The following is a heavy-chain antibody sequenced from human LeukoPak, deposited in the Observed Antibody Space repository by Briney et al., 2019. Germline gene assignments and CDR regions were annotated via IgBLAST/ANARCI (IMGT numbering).Heavy chain of an antibody. CDR1: GFTFSSYW. CDR2: IKQDGSEK. CDR3: ARDPGYSKGGCSGGSCYAFDI. Sequence: HAGGSLRLSCAASGFTFSSYWMSWVRQAPGKGLEWVANIKQDGSEKYYVDSVKGRFTISRDNAKNSLYLQMNSLRAEDTAVYYCARDPGYSKGGCSGGSCYAFDIWGQGTMVTVSS. D-gene: IGHD2-15*01. V-gene: IGHV3-7*01. J-gene: IGHJ3*02.